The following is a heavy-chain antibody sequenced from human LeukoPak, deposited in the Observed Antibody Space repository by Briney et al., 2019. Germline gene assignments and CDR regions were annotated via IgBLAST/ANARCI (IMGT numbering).Heavy chain of an antibody. D-gene: IGHD4-17*01. J-gene: IGHJ6*03. V-gene: IGHV3-48*02. CDR3: AREMTTADGYYYYYMDV. Sequence: GGSLRLSRAASGFTFGSYGMDWVRQAPGKGLERVSYISSSSSAIYYADSVKGRFTISRDNAKNSLYLQMNGLRDEDTAVYNCAREMTTADGYYYYYMDVWGKGTAVTVSS. CDR2: ISSSSSAI. CDR1: GFTFGSYG.